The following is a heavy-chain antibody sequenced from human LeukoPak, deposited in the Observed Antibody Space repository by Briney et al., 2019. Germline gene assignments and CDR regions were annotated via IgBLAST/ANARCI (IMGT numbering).Heavy chain of an antibody. Sequence: ASVKVSCKASGYTFTSYGISWVRQAAGQGLEWMGWISAYNGNTNYAQKLQGRVTMTTDTSTGTAYRELRSLKSDDTAVYYCARNRGDGITIFGVAPRYYYGMDVWGQGTTVTVSS. CDR2: ISAYNGNT. CDR1: GYTFTSYG. V-gene: IGHV1-18*01. D-gene: IGHD3-3*01. J-gene: IGHJ6*02. CDR3: ARNRGDGITIFGVAPRYYYGMDV.